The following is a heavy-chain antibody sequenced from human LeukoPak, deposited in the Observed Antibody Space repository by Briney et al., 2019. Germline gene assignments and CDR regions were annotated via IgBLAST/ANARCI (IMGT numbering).Heavy chain of an antibody. CDR1: GGSISGSSYY. Sequence: SETLSLTCTVSGGSISGSSYYWGWSRQPPGEGLEWIGSISSSGSTYYNPSLKSRVTISVDTSKNQFSLKLSSVTSADTAVYFSARRMVAATPGHSWGQGTLVTISS. D-gene: IGHD2-15*01. CDR3: ARRMVAATPGHS. J-gene: IGHJ4*02. CDR2: ISSSGST. V-gene: IGHV4-39*01.